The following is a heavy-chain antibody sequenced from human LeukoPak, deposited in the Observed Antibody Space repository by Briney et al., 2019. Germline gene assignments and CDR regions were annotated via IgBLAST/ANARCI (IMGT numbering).Heavy chain of an antibody. D-gene: IGHD4-17*01. V-gene: IGHV1-8*03. J-gene: IGHJ6*03. CDR3: ARGPYGDSLYYYYYMDV. CDR1: GYTFTGYD. CDR2: MNPNSGNT. Sequence: ASVKVSCKASGYTFTGYDINWVRQATGQGLEWMGWMNPNSGNTGYAQKFQGRVTITRNTSISTAYMELSSLRSEDTAVYYCARGPYGDSLYYYYYMDVWGKGTTVTVSS.